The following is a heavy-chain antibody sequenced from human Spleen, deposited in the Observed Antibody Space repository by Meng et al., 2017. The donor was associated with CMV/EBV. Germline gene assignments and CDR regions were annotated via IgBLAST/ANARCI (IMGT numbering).Heavy chain of an antibody. CDR1: GFTFSSYA. CDR2: ISYDGSNK. D-gene: IGHD2-2*01. V-gene: IGHV3-30*04. CDR3: AREGSGQTLVVPAAIGYSTYGMDV. Sequence: GESLKISCAASGFTFSSYAMHWVRQAPGKGLEWVAVISYDGSNKYYADSVKGRFTISRDNSKNTLYLQMNSLRAEDTAVYYCAREGSGQTLVVPAAIGYSTYGMDVWGQGTTVTVSS. J-gene: IGHJ6*02.